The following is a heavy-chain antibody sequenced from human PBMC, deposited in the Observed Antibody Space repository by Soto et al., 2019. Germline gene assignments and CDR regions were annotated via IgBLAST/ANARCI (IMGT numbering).Heavy chain of an antibody. CDR3: ARHPSDFWFDP. Sequence: PSETLSLTGSVSGGSISSSSYFWGWIRQPPGKGLEWIGSIYYSGSTYYNPSLKSRVTVSVDTSKNQFSLKLSSVTAADTAVYYCARHPSDFWFDPWGQGTLVTVSS. D-gene: IGHD2-21*02. J-gene: IGHJ5*02. CDR1: GGSISSSSYF. V-gene: IGHV4-39*01. CDR2: IYYSGST.